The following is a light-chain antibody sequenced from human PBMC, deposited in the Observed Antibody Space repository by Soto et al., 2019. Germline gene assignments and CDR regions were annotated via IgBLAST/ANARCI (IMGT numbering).Light chain of an antibody. CDR3: AAWDKSLSGGV. Sequence: QSVLTQPPSVSAAPGQSVTISCSGSSSNIGSDYVSWHQQLPGTAPKLLIYENNKRPSGIPDRFSGSKSGTSATLGITGLQTGDEADYYCAAWDKSLSGGVFGGGTKLTVL. V-gene: IGLV1-51*02. CDR2: ENN. CDR1: SSNIGSDY. J-gene: IGLJ2*01.